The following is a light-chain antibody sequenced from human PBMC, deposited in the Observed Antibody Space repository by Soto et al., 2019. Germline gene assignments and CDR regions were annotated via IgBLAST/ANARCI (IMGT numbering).Light chain of an antibody. CDR1: QSISTW. J-gene: IGKJ1*01. V-gene: IGKV1-5*03. Sequence: DIQMTQSPSSLSASVGDRVTITCRVSQSISTWLAWFQQKPEKAPKLLIYRASSLEGGAPSRFSGSGSGTEFTLTISSLQPDDFATYYCQQYDSYPWTFGQGTKG. CDR2: RAS. CDR3: QQYDSYPWT.